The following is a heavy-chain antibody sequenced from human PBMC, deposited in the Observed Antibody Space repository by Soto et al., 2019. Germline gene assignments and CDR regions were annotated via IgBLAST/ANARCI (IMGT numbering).Heavy chain of an antibody. D-gene: IGHD2-15*01. Sequence: SETLSLTCTVSGGSISSGDYFWSWLRQPPGKGLEWIGYIYYSGSTYYNPSLKSRVTISVDTSKNQLSLKLSSVTAAATAVYYCARDQVVSRHWFDPWGQGTLVTVSS. V-gene: IGHV4-30-4*08. J-gene: IGHJ5*02. CDR1: GGSISSGDYF. CDR2: IYYSGST. CDR3: ARDQVVSRHWFDP.